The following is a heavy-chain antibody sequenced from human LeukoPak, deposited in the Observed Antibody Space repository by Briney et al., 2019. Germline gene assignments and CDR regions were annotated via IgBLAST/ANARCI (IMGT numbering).Heavy chain of an antibody. CDR1: GCTFSSYV. CDR2: TIPIFGTA. CDR3: ARSGRLLWFGERSFNWFDP. J-gene: IGHJ5*02. V-gene: IGHV1-69*13. D-gene: IGHD3-10*01. Sequence: SVKVSCKASGCTFSSYVISGVRQAPGQGLELMGGTIPIFGTANYAQKFQGRVTITADESTSTAYMELSSLRSEDTAVYYCARSGRLLWFGERSFNWFDPWGQGTLVTVSS.